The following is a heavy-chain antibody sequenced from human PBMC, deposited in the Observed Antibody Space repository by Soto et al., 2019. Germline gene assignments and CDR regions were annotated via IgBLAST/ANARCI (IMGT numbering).Heavy chain of an antibody. D-gene: IGHD6-6*01. CDR2: IKQDGSEK. CDR1: GFTFSSYW. V-gene: IGHV3-7*01. J-gene: IGHJ4*02. Sequence: GGSLRLSCAASGFTFSSYWMSWVRQAPGKGLEWVVNIKQDGSEKYYVDSVKGRFTISRDNAKNSLYLQMNSLRAEDTAVYYCERELVYHSSSSVDYWGQGTLVTVSS. CDR3: ERELVYHSSSSVDY.